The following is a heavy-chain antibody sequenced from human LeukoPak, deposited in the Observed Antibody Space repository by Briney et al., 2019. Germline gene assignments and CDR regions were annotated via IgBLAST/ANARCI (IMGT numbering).Heavy chain of an antibody. D-gene: IGHD1-26*01. V-gene: IGHV4-34*01. CDR2: VNESGGT. CDR1: IDSFSNYH. J-gene: IGHJ5*02. Sequence: SETLSLTCAVYIDSFSNYHWNWLRQTPAKGMEWIGEVNESGGTNISPSLGSRVILSVDTSKNQFSLKLISVTVADTAIHYCARGQGATVPQVGKNWFDPWGQGTRVTVSS. CDR3: ARGQGATVPQVGKNWFDP.